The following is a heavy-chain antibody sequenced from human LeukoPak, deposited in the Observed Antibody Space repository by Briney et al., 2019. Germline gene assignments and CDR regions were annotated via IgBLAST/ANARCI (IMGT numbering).Heavy chain of an antibody. D-gene: IGHD1-26*01. Sequence: GGSLRLSCAASGFTFSDYYMSWIRQAPGKGLEWVSYISSSGSTIYYADSVKGRFTISRDNAKNSLYLQVNSLRAEDTAVYYCAKDRVGAMLYFDYWGQGTLVTVSS. CDR3: AKDRVGAMLYFDY. V-gene: IGHV3-11*01. CDR1: GFTFSDYY. J-gene: IGHJ4*02. CDR2: ISSSGSTI.